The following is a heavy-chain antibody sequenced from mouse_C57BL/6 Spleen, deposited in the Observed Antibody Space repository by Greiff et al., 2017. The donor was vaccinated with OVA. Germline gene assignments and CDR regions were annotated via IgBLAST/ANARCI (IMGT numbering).Heavy chain of an antibody. J-gene: IGHJ4*01. CDR3: ARSGYSNSYYAMDY. Sequence: QVQLPQPGAELVRPGSSVKLSCQASGYTFTSYWMHWVKQSPIQGLEWIGNIDPSDSETHSNQKFKDKATLTVDKSSSTAYMQLSSLTSEDSAVYYFARSGYSNSYYAMDYWGQGTSVTVSS. V-gene: IGHV1-52*01. D-gene: IGHD2-5*01. CDR2: IDPSDSET. CDR1: GYTFTSYW.